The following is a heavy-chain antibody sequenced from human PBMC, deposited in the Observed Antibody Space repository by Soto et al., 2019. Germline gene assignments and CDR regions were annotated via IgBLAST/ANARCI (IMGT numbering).Heavy chain of an antibody. V-gene: IGHV1-2*02. J-gene: IGHJ3*02. CDR1: GYPVTAYY. Sequence: QLHLVQSGAVVKKPGASVTVSCSASGYPVTAYYMHWVRQAPGRGLEWMGGINPATGAAKYTQPFQGRATMDRDPSTSTVFMELSGLTSEDPAVFYCARGGGVGVAGSAAFDMWGQGTLVTVSS. CDR3: ARGGGVGVAGSAAFDM. D-gene: IGHD3-3*01. CDR2: INPATGAA.